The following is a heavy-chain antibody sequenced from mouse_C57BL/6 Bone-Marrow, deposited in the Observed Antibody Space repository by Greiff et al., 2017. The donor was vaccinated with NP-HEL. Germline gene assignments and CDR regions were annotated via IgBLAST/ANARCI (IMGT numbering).Heavy chain of an antibody. D-gene: IGHD2-5*01. J-gene: IGHJ1*03. Sequence: VQLQESGPGLVKPSQSLFLTCSITGFPITSGYYWIWIRQSPGKPLEWMGYITHSGETFYNPSLQSPISITRETSKNQFFLQLNSVTTEDTAMYYCAGGYYSNYGYFDVWGTGTTVTVSS. CDR1: GFPITSGYY. CDR3: AGGYYSNYGYFDV. V-gene: IGHV12-3*01. CDR2: ITHSGET.